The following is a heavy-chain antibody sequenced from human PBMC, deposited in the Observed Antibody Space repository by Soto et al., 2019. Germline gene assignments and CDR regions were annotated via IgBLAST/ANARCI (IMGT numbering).Heavy chain of an antibody. CDR1: GGSFSGYY. J-gene: IGHJ4*02. CDR2: INHSGST. V-gene: IGHV4-34*01. CDR3: ARGPGYGDYDY. Sequence: ETLSLTCAVYGGSFSGYYWSWIRQPPGKGLEWIGEINHSGSTNYNPSLKSRVTISVDTSKNQFSLKLSSVTAADTAVYYCARGPGYGDYDYWGQGTLVTVSS. D-gene: IGHD4-17*01.